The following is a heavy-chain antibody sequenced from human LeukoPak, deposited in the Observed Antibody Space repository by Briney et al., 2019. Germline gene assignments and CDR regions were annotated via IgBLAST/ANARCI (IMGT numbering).Heavy chain of an antibody. D-gene: IGHD3-9*01. J-gene: IGHJ4*02. CDR2: IYSGGST. V-gene: IGHV3-53*01. CDR1: GFTVSSNY. CDR3: ARSPDYGILTGPYYFDY. Sequence: GGSLRLSCAASGFTVSSNYMSWVRQAPGKGLEWVSVIYSGGSTYYADSVKGRFTISRDNSKNTLYLQMNSLRAEDTAVYYCARSPDYGILTGPYYFDYWGQGTLVTVSS.